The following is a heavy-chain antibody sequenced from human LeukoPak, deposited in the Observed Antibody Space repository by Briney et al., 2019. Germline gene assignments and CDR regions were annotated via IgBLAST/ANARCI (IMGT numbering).Heavy chain of an antibody. D-gene: IGHD3-22*01. V-gene: IGHV3-7*05. CDR3: ARDVGYDSSGSSPYYFDY. CDR2: IKQDGGEK. CDR1: RFTFSSYS. J-gene: IGHJ4*02. Sequence: GGSLRLSCAASRFTFSSYSMTWVRQAPGKGLEWVANIKQDGGEKHYVDSVQGRLTIYRDNAKNSLYLQMNSLRDEDTAVYYCARDVGYDSSGSSPYYFDYWGLGTLVTVSS.